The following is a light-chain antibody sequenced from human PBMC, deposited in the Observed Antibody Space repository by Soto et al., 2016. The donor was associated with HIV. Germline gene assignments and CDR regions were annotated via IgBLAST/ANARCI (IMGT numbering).Light chain of an antibody. J-gene: IGKJ4*02. CDR3: TQGTQ. CDR1: QSLVRSDGNTY. V-gene: IGKV2-30*02. CDR2: KVS. Sequence: DVVLTQSPLSLPVTPGQSASISCRSSQSLVRSDGNTYLNWFQQRPGQSPRRLIYKVSNRDSGVPDRFSGSGSDTDFTLKISRVEAEDVGTYYCTQGTQFGGGTRVDIK.